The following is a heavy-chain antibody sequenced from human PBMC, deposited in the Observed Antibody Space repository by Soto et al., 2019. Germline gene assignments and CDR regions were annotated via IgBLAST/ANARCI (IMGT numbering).Heavy chain of an antibody. CDR3: ARDRYCSGGSCYPNDY. D-gene: IGHD2-15*01. Sequence: EVQLVESGGGLVQPGGSLRLSCAASGFTVSSNYMSWVRQAPGKGLEWVSVIYSGGSTYYADSVKGRFTISRDNSKNTLYLQMNRLRAEDTAVYYCARDRYCSGGSCYPNDYWGPGTLVTVSS. CDR2: IYSGGST. J-gene: IGHJ4*02. V-gene: IGHV3-66*01. CDR1: GFTVSSNY.